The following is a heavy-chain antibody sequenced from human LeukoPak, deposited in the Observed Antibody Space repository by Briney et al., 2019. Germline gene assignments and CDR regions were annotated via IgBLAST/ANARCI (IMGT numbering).Heavy chain of an antibody. D-gene: IGHD5-18*01. CDR3: VRDLGYNYGIDY. CDR1: GGSISNYY. V-gene: IGHV4-59*01. J-gene: IGHJ4*02. Sequence: SETLSLTCTVSGGSISNYYWSWIRQPPGKGLQWIGYISNSGSTNYDPSLKSRVTISIDTSKIQFSLRLSSVTAADTAVYYCVRDLGYNYGIDYWGQGTLVTVSS. CDR2: ISNSGST.